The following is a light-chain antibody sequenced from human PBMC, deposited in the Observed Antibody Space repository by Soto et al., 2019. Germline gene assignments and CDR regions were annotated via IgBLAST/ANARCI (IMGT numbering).Light chain of an antibody. CDR1: QSISSW. CDR3: QQYNTYSSLT. Sequence: DIQMTQSPSTLSASVGYRVTITCLASQSISSWLAWYQQKLGRAPRLLIYDASSLESGVPSRFSGSGYGTEFTITISSLQPDDFANYYCQQYNTYSSLTFGGGTTVDIK. CDR2: DAS. J-gene: IGKJ4*01. V-gene: IGKV1-5*01.